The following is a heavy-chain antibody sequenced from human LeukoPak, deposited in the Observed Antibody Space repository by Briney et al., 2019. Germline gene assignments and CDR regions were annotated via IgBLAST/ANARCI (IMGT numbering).Heavy chain of an antibody. CDR3: ARARNDYDSNGFSFLDY. V-gene: IGHV3-33*01. CDR1: GISFSSHG. D-gene: IGHD3-22*01. J-gene: IGHJ4*02. CDR2: IWYDGSNI. Sequence: GGSLRLSCAASGISFSSHGMHWGRQAPGKGLEWVAVIWYDGSNIYYADSVMGRFTISRNNSKNTLYLQNNSLRAEDTALYYCARARNDYDSNGFSFLDYWGQGALVTVSS.